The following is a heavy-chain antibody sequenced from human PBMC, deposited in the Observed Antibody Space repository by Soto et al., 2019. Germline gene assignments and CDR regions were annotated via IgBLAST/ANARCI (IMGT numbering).Heavy chain of an antibody. D-gene: IGHD2-21*02. Sequence: SETLSLTCTVSGDSIGGVGYWWWIRQFPGRGLEWIGCISSSGSTYYNPALNNRISLSLDTSQNQFSLKLLSVTAADTAIYYCARSGVTGIVIPSHWFDPWGQGTLVTVSS. CDR3: ARSGVTGIVIPSHWFDP. CDR1: GDSIGGVGY. CDR2: ISSSGST. V-gene: IGHV4-31*03. J-gene: IGHJ5*02.